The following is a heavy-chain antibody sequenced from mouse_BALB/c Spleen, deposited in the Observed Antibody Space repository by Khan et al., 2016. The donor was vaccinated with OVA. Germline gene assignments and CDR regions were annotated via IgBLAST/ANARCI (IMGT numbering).Heavy chain of an antibody. CDR2: IYPGSGNT. CDR1: GYTFTNYW. J-gene: IGHJ4*01. CDR3: ARPYYYGSSYDTMDA. D-gene: IGHD1-1*01. V-gene: IGHV1-63*02. Sequence: QVQLQQSGAELVRPGTSVKMSCKAAGYTFTNYWIGWVKQRPGHGLEWIGDIYPGSGNTNYNEKFKGQATPTADTSSSTAYMQLSSLTSEDSAIYYCARPYYYGSSYDTMDAWGQGTSVTVSS.